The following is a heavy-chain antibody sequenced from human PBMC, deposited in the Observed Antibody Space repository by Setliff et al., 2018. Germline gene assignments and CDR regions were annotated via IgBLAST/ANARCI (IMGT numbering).Heavy chain of an antibody. D-gene: IGHD3-3*01. CDR2: INHRGST. J-gene: IGHJ6*03. Sequence: SETLSLTCSVSGASTSTYYWSWIRQSPGKGLEWVGEINHRGSTNYNPSLKSRVTISLDTSKSQFFLKLNSVTAADTAVYYCARMSGFLYMDVWGKGTPVTVSS. V-gene: IGHV4-59*08. CDR3: ARMSGFLYMDV. CDR1: GASTSTYY.